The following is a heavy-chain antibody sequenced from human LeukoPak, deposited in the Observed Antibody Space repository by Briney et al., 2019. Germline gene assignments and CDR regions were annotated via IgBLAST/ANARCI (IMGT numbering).Heavy chain of an antibody. D-gene: IGHD6-13*01. J-gene: IGHJ4*02. CDR3: ASEMAAAGPSAHDY. CDR1: GYTFTGYY. V-gene: IGHV1-2*06. Sequence: ASVKVSCKASGYTFTGYYMHWVRQAPGQGLEWMGRINPNSGGTNYAQKFQGRVAMTRDTSISTAYMELSRLRSDDTAVYYCASEMAAAGPSAHDYWGQGTLVTVSS. CDR2: INPNSGGT.